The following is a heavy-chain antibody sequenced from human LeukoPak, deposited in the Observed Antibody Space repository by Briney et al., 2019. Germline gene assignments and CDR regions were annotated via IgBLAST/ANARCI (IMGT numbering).Heavy chain of an antibody. CDR2: ISSSSSYI. CDR3: ARDSSSGWYVSYYYYYMDV. CDR1: GFTFSSYS. J-gene: IGHJ6*03. V-gene: IGHV3-21*01. D-gene: IGHD6-19*01. Sequence: PGGSLRLSCAASGFTFSSYSMNWVRQAPGKGLEWVSSISSSSSYIYYADSVKGRFTISRDNAKNSLYLQMNSLRAEDTAVYYCARDSSSGWYVSYYYYYMDVWGKGTTVTVSS.